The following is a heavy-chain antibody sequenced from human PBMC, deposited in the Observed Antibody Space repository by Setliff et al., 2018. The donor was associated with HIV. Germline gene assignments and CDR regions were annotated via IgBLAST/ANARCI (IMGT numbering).Heavy chain of an antibody. CDR2: MNPNSGST. Sequence: GASVKVSCKASGYTFTSYDINWVRQAPGRGLEWMGWMNPNSGSTDYAQKFQGRVTITRDTSLTTAYMELSSLRSEDTAVYYCERGGFFGGAERRAFANWGQGTLVTVSS. J-gene: IGHJ4*02. V-gene: IGHV1-8*01. D-gene: IGHD3-3*01. CDR3: ERGGFFGGAERRAFAN. CDR1: GYTFTSYD.